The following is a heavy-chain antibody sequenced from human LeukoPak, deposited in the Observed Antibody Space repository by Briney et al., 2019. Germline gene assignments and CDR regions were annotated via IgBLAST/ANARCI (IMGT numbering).Heavy chain of an antibody. D-gene: IGHD1-26*01. J-gene: IGHJ4*02. Sequence: PGGSLRLSCAASGFTFSNYAMTWARQAPGKGLEWVSSISTSGDSTAYAASVKGRFTISRDNSKNTLCLQLSSLRAEDTAVYYCARGRGSPYYFDCWGQGTLVTVSS. V-gene: IGHV3-23*01. CDR1: GFTFSNYA. CDR2: ISTSGDST. CDR3: ARGRGSPYYFDC.